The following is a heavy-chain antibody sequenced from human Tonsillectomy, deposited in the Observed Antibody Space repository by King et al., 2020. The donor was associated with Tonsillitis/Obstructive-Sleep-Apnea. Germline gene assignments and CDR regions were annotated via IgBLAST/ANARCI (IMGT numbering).Heavy chain of an antibody. CDR3: ATYYYGSGSYWIDY. Sequence: QLQESGPGLVKPSETLSLTCTVSGGSISSSSYYWGWIRQPPGKGLEWIGRIYYSGSTYYNPSLKSRVTISVDTSKNQFSLKLSSVTAEDTAVYYCATYYYGSGSYWIDYWGQGTLVTVSS. CDR1: GGSISSSSYY. J-gene: IGHJ4*02. CDR2: IYYSGST. D-gene: IGHD3-10*01. V-gene: IGHV4-39*01.